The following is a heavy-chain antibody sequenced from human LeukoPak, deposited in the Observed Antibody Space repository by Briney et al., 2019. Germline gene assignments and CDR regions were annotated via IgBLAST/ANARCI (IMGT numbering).Heavy chain of an antibody. CDR3: ARHASGYDYENNWFDP. V-gene: IGHV1-2*02. Sequence: ASVTVSCSASGYTFTDYYMHWVRQAPGQGLEWVGWINPNSGGTTYAQKFQGRVTMTRDTSISTAYMELSRLSSDDTAVYYCARHASGYDYENNWFDPWGQGTLVTVSS. J-gene: IGHJ5*02. D-gene: IGHD5-12*01. CDR2: INPNSGGT. CDR1: GYTFTDYY.